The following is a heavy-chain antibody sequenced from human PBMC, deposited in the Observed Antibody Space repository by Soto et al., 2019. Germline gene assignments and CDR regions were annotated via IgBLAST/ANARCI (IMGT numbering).Heavy chain of an antibody. CDR1: GYTFTGYY. J-gene: IGHJ6*02. CDR2: INPNSGGT. D-gene: IGHD3-10*01. V-gene: IGHV1-2*02. CDR3: ARVPGSGSYYPTSYYYYGMDV. Sequence: QVQLVQSGAEVKKPGASVKVSCKASGYTFTGYYMHWVRQAPGQGLEWMGWINPNSGGTNYAQKFQGRVTMTRDTSISTAYMELSRLRSDDTAVYYCARVPGSGSYYPTSYYYYGMDVWGQGTTVTVSS.